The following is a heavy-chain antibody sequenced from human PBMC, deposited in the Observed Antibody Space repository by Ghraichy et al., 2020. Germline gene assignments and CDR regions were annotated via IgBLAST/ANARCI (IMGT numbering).Heavy chain of an antibody. CDR3: AKDEGVGSFDY. CDR2: ISGSGGST. J-gene: IGHJ4*02. Sequence: GESLNISCAASGFTFSSYAMSWVRQAPGKGLEWVSAISGSGGSTYYADSVKGRFTISRDNSKNTLYLQMNSLRAEDTAVYYCAKDEGVGSFDYWGQGTLVTVSS. CDR1: GFTFSSYA. V-gene: IGHV3-23*01. D-gene: IGHD1-26*01.